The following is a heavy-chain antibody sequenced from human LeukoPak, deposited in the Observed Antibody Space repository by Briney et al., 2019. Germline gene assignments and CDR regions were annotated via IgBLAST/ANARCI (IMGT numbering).Heavy chain of an antibody. CDR1: GDSIYTYY. J-gene: IGHJ6*02. CDR3: ARSNVVVPSITKGYYYYAMDV. Sequence: SETLSLTCAVSGDSIYTYYWSWLRQPPGKGLEWLGYIYYSGTTNCNPSLKSRVTISVDTSQNQFSLKLSSVTAADTAVYYCARSNVVVPSITKGYYYYAMDVWGQGTTVTVSS. V-gene: IGHV4-59*08. CDR2: IYYSGTT. D-gene: IGHD2-2*01.